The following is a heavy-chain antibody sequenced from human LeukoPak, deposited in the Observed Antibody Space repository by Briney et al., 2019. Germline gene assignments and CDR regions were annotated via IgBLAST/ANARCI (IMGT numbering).Heavy chain of an antibody. D-gene: IGHD6-13*01. CDR2: ISYDGSNK. Sequence: GRSLRLSCAASGFTFSSYAMHWVRQAPGKGLEWVAVISYDGSNKYYADSVKGRFTISRDNSKNTLYLQMSSLRAEDTAVYYCARDWAAGSNWFDPWGQGTLDTVSS. CDR1: GFTFSSYA. CDR3: ARDWAAGSNWFDP. V-gene: IGHV3-30*04. J-gene: IGHJ5*02.